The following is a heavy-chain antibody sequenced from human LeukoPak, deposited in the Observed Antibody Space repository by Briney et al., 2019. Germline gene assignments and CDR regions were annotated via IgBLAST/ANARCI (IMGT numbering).Heavy chain of an antibody. CDR2: ISGTGGTT. CDR3: AKGNQWLLRGGAHFDF. CDR1: LFTLSNYS. Sequence: GGSLRLSCAASLFTLSNYSMSLVRQAPGEGREWVSAISGTGGTTYYEDSVKGRVCISRDYSKNKLYLQMNSLRGEDTAVYYCAKGNQWLLRGGAHFDFWGQGTLVTVSS. J-gene: IGHJ4*02. V-gene: IGHV3-23*01. D-gene: IGHD6-19*01.